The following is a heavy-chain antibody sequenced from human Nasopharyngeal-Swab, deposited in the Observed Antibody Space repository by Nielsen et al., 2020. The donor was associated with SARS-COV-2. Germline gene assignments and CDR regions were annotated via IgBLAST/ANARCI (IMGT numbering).Heavy chain of an antibody. J-gene: IGHJ6*02. D-gene: IGHD3-3*01. CDR1: EFTFDDYV. Sequence: SLKISCVAAEFTFDDYVMYWVRQAPGKGLEWVSSISWNSDKIYYADSVKGRFTISRDNTKNSLYLQMNSLRAEDTAVYYCARDGLDYDFWSAYFMDVWGQGTTVTVSS. V-gene: IGHV3-9*01. CDR2: ISWNSDKI. CDR3: ARDGLDYDFWSAYFMDV.